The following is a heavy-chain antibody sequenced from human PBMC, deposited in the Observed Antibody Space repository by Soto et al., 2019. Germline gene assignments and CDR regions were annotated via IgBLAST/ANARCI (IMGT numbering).Heavy chain of an antibody. Sequence: GGSLRLSCAVSGFPFGSYSMHWVRQAPGKGLEWLSYITDRSSSIIYYADSVKGRFTISRDNSKNTLYLQMNSLRAEDTAVYYCAKDFRPPYVWGGPMDVWGQGTTVTVSS. J-gene: IGHJ6*02. D-gene: IGHD3-16*01. V-gene: IGHV3-23*01. CDR3: AKDFRPPYVWGGPMDV. CDR1: GFPFGSYS. CDR2: ITDRSSSII.